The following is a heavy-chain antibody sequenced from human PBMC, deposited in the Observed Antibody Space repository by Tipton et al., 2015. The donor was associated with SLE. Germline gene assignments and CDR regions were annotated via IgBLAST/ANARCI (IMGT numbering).Heavy chain of an antibody. CDR1: GYTFTGYY. CDR3: AGTTMVRGMDV. V-gene: IGHV1-69*13. Sequence: QSGAEVKKPGASVKVSCKASGYTFTGYYIHWVRQAPGQGLEWMGGIIPIFGTANYAQKFQGRVTITADESTSTAYMELSSLRSEDTAVYYCAGTTMVRGMDVWGQGTTVTVSS. CDR2: IIPIFGTA. D-gene: IGHD3-10*01. J-gene: IGHJ6*02.